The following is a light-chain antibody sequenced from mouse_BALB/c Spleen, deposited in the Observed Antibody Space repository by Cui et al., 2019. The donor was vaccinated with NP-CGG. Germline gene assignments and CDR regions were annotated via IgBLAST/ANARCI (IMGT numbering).Light chain of an antibody. V-gene: IGLV1*01. CDR3: ALWYSNHWV. J-gene: IGLJ1*01. Sequence: QAVVTQESVLTTSAGETDTLTCRSRTGAVTTSNYANWVQEKPDHLFTGLIGGTNNRAPGVPARFSGSLIGDKAALTITGAQTKDEAIYFCALWYSNHWVFGGGTKLTVL. CDR1: TGAVTTSNY. CDR2: GTN.